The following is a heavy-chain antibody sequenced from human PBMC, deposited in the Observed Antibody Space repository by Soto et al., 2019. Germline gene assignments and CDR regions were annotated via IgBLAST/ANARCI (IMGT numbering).Heavy chain of an antibody. Sequence: PSETLSLTCTVSGGSISSYYWSWIRQPPGKGLEWIGDIYYSGSTNYNPSLKSRVTISVDTSKNQFSLKLSSVTAADTAVYYCGSLSCNEANYHHDYMAVCGKGTAVTVSS. V-gene: IGHV4-59*08. CDR3: GSLSCNEANYHHDYMAV. D-gene: IGHD2-2*01. J-gene: IGHJ6*03. CDR1: GGSISSYY. CDR2: IYYSGST.